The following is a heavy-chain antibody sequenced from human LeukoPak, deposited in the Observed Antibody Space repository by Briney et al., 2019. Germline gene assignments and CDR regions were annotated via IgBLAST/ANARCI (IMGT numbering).Heavy chain of an antibody. V-gene: IGHV3-21*01. CDR1: GFTFSSYS. D-gene: IGHD3-22*01. J-gene: IGHJ4*02. CDR2: ISSSSSYI. CDR3: TRSYGAYYYVSSLGDYFDY. Sequence: GGSLRLSCAASGFTFSSYSMNWVRQAPGKGLEWVSPISSSSSYIYYADSVKGRFTISRDNAKNSLYLQMNSLRAEDTAVYYCTRSYGAYYYVSSLGDYFDYWGQGTLVTVSS.